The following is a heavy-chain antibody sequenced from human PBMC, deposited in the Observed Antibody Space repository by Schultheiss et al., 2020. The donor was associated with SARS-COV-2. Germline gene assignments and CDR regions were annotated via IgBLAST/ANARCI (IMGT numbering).Heavy chain of an antibody. J-gene: IGHJ2*01. CDR1: GFTFSSYS. V-gene: IGHV4-34*01. D-gene: IGHD1-7*01. CDR2: INHSGST. CDR3: ARESEGTNWYFDL. Sequence: GSLRLSCAASGFTFSSYSMNWVRQAPGKGLEWIGEINHSGSTNYNPSLKSRVTISVDKSKNQFSLKLSSVTAADTAVYYCARESEGTNWYFDLWGRGTLVTVSS.